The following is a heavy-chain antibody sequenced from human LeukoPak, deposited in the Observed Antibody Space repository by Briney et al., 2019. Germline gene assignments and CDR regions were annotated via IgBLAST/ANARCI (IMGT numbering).Heavy chain of an antibody. CDR1: GGSISSYY. CDR2: IYYSGST. V-gene: IGHV4-59*12. Sequence: SETLSLTCTVSGGSISSYYWSWLRQPPGKGLEWIGYIYYSGSTNYNPSLKSRVTISVDTSKNQFSLKLSSVTAADTAVYYCAREITSGYYFLDYWGQGTLVTVSS. J-gene: IGHJ4*02. D-gene: IGHD2/OR15-2a*01. CDR3: AREITSGYYFLDY.